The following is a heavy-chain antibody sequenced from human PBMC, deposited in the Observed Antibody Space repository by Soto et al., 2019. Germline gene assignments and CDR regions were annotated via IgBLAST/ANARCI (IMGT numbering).Heavy chain of an antibody. CDR3: ARAEYFYESSGYYAAPIFDH. CDR2: IYDSGST. D-gene: IGHD3-22*01. CDR1: DGPISSYY. Sequence: SETLSLTCTVSDGPISSYYWTWIRQSAVNGLEWIGRIYDSGSTNYNPSLKSRVTLSVDRAKKNFSLKLTSVTAADTAVYYCARAEYFYESSGYYAAPIFDHWGHAVLVTVSS. J-gene: IGHJ4*01. V-gene: IGHV4-4*07.